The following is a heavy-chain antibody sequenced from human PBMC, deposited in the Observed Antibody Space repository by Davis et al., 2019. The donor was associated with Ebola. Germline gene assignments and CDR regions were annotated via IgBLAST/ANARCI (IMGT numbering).Heavy chain of an antibody. V-gene: IGHV4-59*01. CDR3: ARLTTVTADHWYFDL. CDR1: GGSISSYY. CDR2: IQYSGNT. J-gene: IGHJ2*01. D-gene: IGHD4-17*01. Sequence: ETLSLTCTVSGGSISSYYWSWIRQPPRKRLEWIGNIQYSGNTNYNPSLKSRVTTSVDTSKNQFSLRVNSVTAADTAVYYCARLTTVTADHWYFDLWGRGTHVTVSS.